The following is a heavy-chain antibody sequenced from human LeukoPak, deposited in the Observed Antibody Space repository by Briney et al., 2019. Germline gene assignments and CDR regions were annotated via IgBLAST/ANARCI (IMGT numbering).Heavy chain of an antibody. CDR3: ARASTMIVVVAFDY. CDR2: IYYSGST. J-gene: IGHJ4*02. V-gene: IGHV4-39*07. Sequence: SETLSLTCTVSGGSISSSSYYWGWIRQPPGKGLEWIGSIYYSGSTYYNPSLKSRVTIPVDTSKNQFSLKLSSVTAADTAVYYCARASTMIVVVAFDYWGQGTLVTVSS. D-gene: IGHD3-22*01. CDR1: GGSISSSSYY.